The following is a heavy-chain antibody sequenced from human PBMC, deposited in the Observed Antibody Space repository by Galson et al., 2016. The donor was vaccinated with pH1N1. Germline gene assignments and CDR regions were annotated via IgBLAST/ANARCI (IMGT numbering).Heavy chain of an antibody. D-gene: IGHD4-17*01. CDR2: ISGTGGTP. J-gene: IGHJ4*02. V-gene: IGHV3-23*01. Sequence: SLRLSCAASGFTFTSYAMNWVRQAPWKGLEWVSTISGTGGTPYYADSVKGRFTISRQNSKSTLYLQMNSLRAEDTAGYYCAKHVGDYGGIDYWGQGTLVTVSS. CDR3: AKHVGDYGGIDY. CDR1: GFTFTSYA.